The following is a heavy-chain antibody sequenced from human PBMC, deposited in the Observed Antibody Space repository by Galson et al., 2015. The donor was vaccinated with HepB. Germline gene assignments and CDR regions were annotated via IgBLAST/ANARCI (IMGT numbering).Heavy chain of an antibody. Sequence: SVKVSCKASGYTFTSYYMHWVRQAPGQGLEWMGIINPSGGSTSYAQKFQGRVTMTRDKSTSTVYMELSSPRSEDTAVYYCARSEVAGSGHDYWGQGTLVTVSS. CDR3: ARSEVAGSGHDY. V-gene: IGHV1-46*01. J-gene: IGHJ4*02. D-gene: IGHD6-19*01. CDR1: GYTFTSYY. CDR2: INPSGGST.